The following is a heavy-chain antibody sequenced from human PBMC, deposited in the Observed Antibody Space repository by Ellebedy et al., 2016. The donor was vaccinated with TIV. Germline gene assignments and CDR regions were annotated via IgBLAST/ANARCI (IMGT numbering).Heavy chain of an antibody. V-gene: IGHV4-34*01. CDR2: INHSGST. Sequence: GSLRLSCAVYGGSFSGYYWSWIRQPPGKGLEWIGEINHSGSTNYNPSLKSRVTISVDTSKNQFSLKLSSVTAADTAVYYCASFYGDPNGGWLDPWGQGTLVTVSS. CDR3: ASFYGDPNGGWLDP. CDR1: GGSFSGYY. D-gene: IGHD4-17*01. J-gene: IGHJ5*02.